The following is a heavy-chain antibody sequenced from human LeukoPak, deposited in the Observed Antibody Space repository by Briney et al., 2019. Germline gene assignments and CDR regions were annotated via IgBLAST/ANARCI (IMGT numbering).Heavy chain of an antibody. CDR3: AKGGRYSYGYGIRDYYMDV. V-gene: IGHV3-23*01. CDR2: ISGSGGST. J-gene: IGHJ6*03. CDR1: GFTFSSYA. Sequence: RGSLRLSCAASGFTFSSYAMSWVRQAPGKGLEWVSAISGSGGSTYYADSVKGRFTISRDNSKNTLYLQMNSLRAEDTAVYYCAKGGRYSYGYGIRDYYMDVWGKGTTVTVSS. D-gene: IGHD5-18*01.